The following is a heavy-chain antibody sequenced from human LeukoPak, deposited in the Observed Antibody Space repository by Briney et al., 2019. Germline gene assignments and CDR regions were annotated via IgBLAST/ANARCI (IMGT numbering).Heavy chain of an antibody. J-gene: IGHJ4*02. CDR2: ISDSGDAT. D-gene: IGHD4-23*01. Sequence: PGGSLRLSCEVSGFIFSYYGMNWVRQAPGKGLEWVSAISDSGDATYYADSVKGRFTISRDNSKSTLYLQTNNLRAEDTALYYCAKERGHSKPFDYWGQGTLATVSS. CDR1: GFIFSYYG. V-gene: IGHV3-23*01. CDR3: AKERGHSKPFDY.